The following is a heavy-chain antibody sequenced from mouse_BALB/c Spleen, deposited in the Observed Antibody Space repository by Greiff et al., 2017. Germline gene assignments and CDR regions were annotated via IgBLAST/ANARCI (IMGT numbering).Heavy chain of an antibody. Sequence: VQLQQSGAELVRPGTSVKVSCKASGYAFTNYLIEWVKQRPGQGLEWIGVINPGSGGTNYNEKFKVKATLTADKSSSTAYMQLSSLTSDDSAVYFCARYGNYAMDYWGQGTSVTVSS. CDR1: GYAFTNYL. CDR2: INPGSGGT. D-gene: IGHD2-1*01. V-gene: IGHV1-54*01. J-gene: IGHJ4*01. CDR3: ARYGNYAMDY.